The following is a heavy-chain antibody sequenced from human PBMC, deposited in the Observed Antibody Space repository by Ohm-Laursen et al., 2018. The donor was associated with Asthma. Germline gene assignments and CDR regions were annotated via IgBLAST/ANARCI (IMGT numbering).Heavy chain of an antibody. J-gene: IGHJ4*02. Sequence: SLRLSCAASGDTFSIFRNSWMAWVRQAPGEWLEWVANIKQDGSEKYYVDSVKGRFTISRDNTKNSLYLQMNSLRAEDTAVYYCARGSRWLQFSVIDYWGQGTLVTVSS. CDR2: IKQDGSEK. V-gene: IGHV3-7*01. D-gene: IGHD5-24*01. CDR1: GDTFSIFRNSW. CDR3: ARGSRWLQFSVIDY.